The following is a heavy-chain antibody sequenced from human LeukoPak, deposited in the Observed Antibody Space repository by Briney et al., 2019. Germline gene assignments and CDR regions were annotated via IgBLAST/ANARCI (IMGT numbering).Heavy chain of an antibody. V-gene: IGHV3-21*01. D-gene: IGHD3-10*01. J-gene: IGHJ4*02. CDR3: ARDPSSGPFDY. CDR1: GFTFSSYS. CDR2: ISSSSSYI. Sequence: GGSLRLSRAASGFTFSSYSMNWVRQAPGKGLEWVSSISSSSSYIYYADSVKGRFTISRDNAKNSLYLQMNSLRAEDTAVYYCARDPSSGPFDYWGQGTLVTVSS.